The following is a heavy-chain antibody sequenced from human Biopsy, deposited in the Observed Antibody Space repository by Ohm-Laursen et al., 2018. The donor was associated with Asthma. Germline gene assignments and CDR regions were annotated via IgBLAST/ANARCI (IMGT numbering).Heavy chain of an antibody. J-gene: IGHJ1*01. CDR2: MKHDGSEK. Sequence: SLRLSFTASGFTFGDYCMSWVRQVPGQGLEWVANMKHDGSEKNHVDSLKGRFTISRDNAKNLLFLQMNSLRAEDTAVYYCARTFHFWSPYHAEHYQLWGQGTLVTVSS. CDR3: ARTFHFWSPYHAEHYQL. V-gene: IGHV3-7*01. CDR1: GFTFGDYC. D-gene: IGHD3-3*01.